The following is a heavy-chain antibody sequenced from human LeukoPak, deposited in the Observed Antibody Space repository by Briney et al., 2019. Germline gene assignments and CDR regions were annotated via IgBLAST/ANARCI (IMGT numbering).Heavy chain of an antibody. V-gene: IGHV3-15*01. D-gene: IGHD1-26*01. Sequence: PGGSLRLSCAASGFTFSNAWMSWVRQAPGKGLEWVGRIKSKTDGGTTDYAAPVKGRFTISRDDSKNTLYLQMNSLKTEDTAVYYCTTEPYAEWELLGADYYYYYMDVWGKGTTVTVSS. CDR3: TTEPYAEWELLGADYYYYYMDV. CDR1: GFTFSNAW. J-gene: IGHJ6*03. CDR2: IKSKTDGGTT.